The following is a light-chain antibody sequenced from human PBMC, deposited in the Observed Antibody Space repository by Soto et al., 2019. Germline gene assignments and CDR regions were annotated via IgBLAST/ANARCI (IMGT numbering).Light chain of an antibody. CDR2: GAS. CDR3: QQYRNWPRT. Sequence: EIVLTQSPATLSVSPGERVTLSCRASQSVDINLAWYQQKPGQAPRLLIYGASTRATDMPGRFSGRGSGTELTLTISSLQSEDYAVYYCQQYRNWPRTFGQGTKVDI. V-gene: IGKV3-15*01. CDR1: QSVDIN. J-gene: IGKJ1*01.